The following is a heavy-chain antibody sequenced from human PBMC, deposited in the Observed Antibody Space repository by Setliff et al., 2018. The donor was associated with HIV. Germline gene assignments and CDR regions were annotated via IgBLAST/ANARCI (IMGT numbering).Heavy chain of an antibody. CDR3: ARSSYQQVDQKWVNWFDP. J-gene: IGHJ5*02. CDR1: GYTFTDYY. V-gene: IGHV1-2*06. D-gene: IGHD3-16*02. Sequence: ASVKVSCKPSGYTFTDYYIHWVRQAPGQGLERMGRINPNSGVTNYTQKFQGRVAMARDTSINAVYMELSRLTFGDTAVYYCARSSYQQVDQKWVNWFDPWGQGTLVTVSS. CDR2: INPNSGVT.